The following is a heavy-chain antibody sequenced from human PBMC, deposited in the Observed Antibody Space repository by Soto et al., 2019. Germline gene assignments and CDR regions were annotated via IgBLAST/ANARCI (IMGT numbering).Heavy chain of an antibody. D-gene: IGHD3-22*01. CDR3: AAVPYYYDTSGTYFDY. Sequence: QMQLVQSGPEVKKPGTSVKVSCKASGFTFPSSAVQWVRQARGQRLEWMARIVVGSGNTNYAQKFQERLTISRDMSTNTAYMELSSLRSEDTAVYYCAAVPYYYDTSGTYFDYWGQGTLVTVSS. CDR1: GFTFPSSA. J-gene: IGHJ4*02. V-gene: IGHV1-58*01. CDR2: IVVGSGNT.